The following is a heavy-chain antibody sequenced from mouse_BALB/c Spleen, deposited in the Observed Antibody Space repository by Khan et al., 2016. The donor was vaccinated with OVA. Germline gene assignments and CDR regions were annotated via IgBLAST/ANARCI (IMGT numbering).Heavy chain of an antibody. CDR2: ISPGSGDT. CDR1: GYTFTDYY. CDR3: SRRKYVGYPGAD. D-gene: IGHD1-2*01. V-gene: IGHV1-77*01. Sequence: QVRLQQSGAELARPGASVKLSCKASGYTFTDYYINWVKPRTGQGLEWIGEISPGSGDTYYNEKFKGKATLTADKSSSTVYMQLSSLTAEASAVSFCSRRKYVGYPGADWGQGTLVTVSA. J-gene: IGHJ3*01.